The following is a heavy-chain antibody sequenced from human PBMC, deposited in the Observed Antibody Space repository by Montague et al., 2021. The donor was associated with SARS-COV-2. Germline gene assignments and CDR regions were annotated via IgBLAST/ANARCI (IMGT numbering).Heavy chain of an antibody. J-gene: IGHJ6*02. Sequence: SETLSLTCAVYGGSFSGYYWNWIRQPPGKGLQWIVEINHSGSTNYNTSLKSRVTISVDTSKKQFSLRLSSVTAADTAVYYCVRLLKATMIAVDFTGCPLSATGMDVWGQGTTVTVSS. CDR1: GGSFSGYY. V-gene: IGHV4-34*01. CDR3: VRLLKATMIAVDFTGCPLSATGMDV. D-gene: IGHD3-22*01. CDR2: INHSGST.